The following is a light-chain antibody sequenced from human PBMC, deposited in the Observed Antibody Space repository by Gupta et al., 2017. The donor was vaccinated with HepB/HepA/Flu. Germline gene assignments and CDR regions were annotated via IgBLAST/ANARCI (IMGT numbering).Light chain of an antibody. J-gene: IGLJ1*01. CDR1: SSDVGNYNF. V-gene: IGLV2-14*03. CDR3: STTSTNGSSYI. Sequence: QSALTQSASVSGSLGQSITISCTGNSSDVGNYNFVSWYQYHPGKAPKLLIYDVSNRPSGISNRFSGSKSGDTASLTISGLQAEDEADYYCSTTSTNGSSYIFGTGTKVIVL. CDR2: DVS.